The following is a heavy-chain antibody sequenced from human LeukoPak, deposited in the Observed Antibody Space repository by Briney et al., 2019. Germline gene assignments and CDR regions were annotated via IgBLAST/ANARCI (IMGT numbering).Heavy chain of an antibody. CDR3: ASIMREVGTRGEHFHH. CDR2: IYYTGST. J-gene: IGHJ1*01. Sequence: PSETLSLTCAASGGSISRYYLNWIRQPPGKGLEWIGYIYYTGSTNYNPSLKSRVTISVDTSKNQFSLRLSSVTAADTAVYYCASIMREVGTRGEHFHHWGQGTLVTVSS. D-gene: IGHD5-12*01. CDR1: GGSISRYY. V-gene: IGHV4-59*08.